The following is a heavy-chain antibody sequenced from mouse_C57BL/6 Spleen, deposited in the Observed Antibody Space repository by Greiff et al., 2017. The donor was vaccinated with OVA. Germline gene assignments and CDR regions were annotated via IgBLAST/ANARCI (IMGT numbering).Heavy chain of an antibody. CDR3: ARGDGYYDDFDY. D-gene: IGHD2-3*01. V-gene: IGHV1-82*01. Sequence: VQLQQSVPELVKPGASVKISCTASGYAFSSSWMNWVKQRPGQGLEWLGRIYPGDGDTNYTGKFKGKATLTADKSSSTAYMNLSSLTAEDSAVYVCARGDGYYDDFDYWGQGTTVTVSS. J-gene: IGHJ2*01. CDR1: GYAFSSSW. CDR2: IYPGDGDT.